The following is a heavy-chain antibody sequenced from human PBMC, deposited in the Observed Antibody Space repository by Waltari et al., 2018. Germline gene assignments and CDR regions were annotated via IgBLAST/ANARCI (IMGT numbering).Heavy chain of an antibody. V-gene: IGHV4-38-2*02. J-gene: IGHJ4*02. CDR3: ARDQYGYYYFDY. CDR2: IYHSGST. Sequence: QVQLQESGPGLVKPPETLSLTCAVSAYSISRGYYRGWIRQPPGKGLEWIGSIYHSGSTYYNPSLKSRVTISVDTSKNQFSLKLSSLTAADTAVYYCARDQYGYYYFDYWGQGTLVTVSS. D-gene: IGHD6-13*01. CDR1: AYSISRGYY.